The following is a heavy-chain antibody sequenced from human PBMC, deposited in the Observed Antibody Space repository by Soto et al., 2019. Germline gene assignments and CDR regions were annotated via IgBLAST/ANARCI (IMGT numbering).Heavy chain of an antibody. Sequence: QVQLVQSGAEVKKPGSSVKVSCKASGGTFSSYTISWVRQAPGQGLEWMGRIIPILGIANYAQKFQGRVTXTXDXXTSTAYLELSSLRSEDTAVYYCARVPPSYYYGLDVWGQGTTVTVSS. J-gene: IGHJ6*02. CDR2: IIPILGIA. V-gene: IGHV1-69*02. CDR3: ARVPPSYYYGLDV. CDR1: GGTFSSYT.